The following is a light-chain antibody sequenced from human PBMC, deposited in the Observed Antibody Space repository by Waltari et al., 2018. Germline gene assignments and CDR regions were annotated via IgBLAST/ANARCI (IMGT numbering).Light chain of an antibody. CDR2: LGS. CDR3: MQALQTLG. CDR1: HSLLHSNGYNY. V-gene: IGKV2-28*01. J-gene: IGKJ1*01. Sequence: DIVMTQSPLSLPVTPGEPASISCRSSHSLLHSNGYNYLDWYLQKPGQSPQLLIYLGSNRASGVPDRFSGSGSGTDFTLKISRVEAEDVGVYYCMQALQTLGFGQGTKVEIK.